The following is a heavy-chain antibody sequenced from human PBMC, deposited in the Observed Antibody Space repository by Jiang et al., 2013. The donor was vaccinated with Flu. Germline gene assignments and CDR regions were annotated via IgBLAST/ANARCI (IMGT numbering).Heavy chain of an antibody. CDR1: GATISHYY. Sequence: LLKPSETLSLTCTVSGATISHYYWSWIRQSPGKGLEWIGYIHYSGSTNFNPSLKSRVTISLDTSKNQFSLRLSSVTAADTAIYYCASSGYYDSTAYPYYWGQGSLVTVSS. D-gene: IGHD3-22*01. CDR3: ASSGYYDSTAYPYY. V-gene: IGHV4-59*01. CDR2: IHYSGST. J-gene: IGHJ4*02.